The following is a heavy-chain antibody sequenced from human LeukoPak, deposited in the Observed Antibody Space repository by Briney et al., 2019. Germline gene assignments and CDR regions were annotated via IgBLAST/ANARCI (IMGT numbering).Heavy chain of an antibody. Sequence: PGGSLRLSCAASGFTFSSYEMNWVRQAPGKGLEWVSYISSSGSTIYYADSVKGRFTISRDNAKNSLYLQMNSLRAEDTAVYYCARDPANRGPDFWSGYWFDYWGQGTLVTVSS. CDR2: ISSSGSTI. J-gene: IGHJ4*02. CDR3: ARDPANRGPDFWSGYWFDY. V-gene: IGHV3-48*03. CDR1: GFTFSSYE. D-gene: IGHD3-3*01.